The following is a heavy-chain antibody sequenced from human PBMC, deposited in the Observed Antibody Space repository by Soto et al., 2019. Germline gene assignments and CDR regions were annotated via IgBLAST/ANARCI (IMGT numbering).Heavy chain of an antibody. CDR1: GFTVSTYH. D-gene: IGHD3-22*01. Sequence: PGGSLRLSCAASGFTVSTYHMTWVRQAPGKGLEWVAGINWNGGSKGYADSVKGRFTISRDNAKSSLYLQMNNLRAEDTAFYFCARATQSYYDTSGYYSYVHWGQGAQVTVSS. J-gene: IGHJ4*02. CDR2: INWNGGSK. V-gene: IGHV3-20*04. CDR3: ARATQSYYDTSGYYSYVH.